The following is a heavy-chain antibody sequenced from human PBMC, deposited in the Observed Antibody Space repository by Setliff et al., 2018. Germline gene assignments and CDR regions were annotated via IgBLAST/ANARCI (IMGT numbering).Heavy chain of an antibody. V-gene: IGHV3-30*02. CDR2: IRYDGSNK. Sequence: GGSLRLSCAASGFTFSSYGMHWVRQAPGKGLEWVAFIRYDGSNKYYADSVKGRFTISRDNAKNSLYLQMNSLRAEDTAVYYCARDEQQLQGENYFDYWGQGTLVTVS. J-gene: IGHJ4*02. CDR3: ARDEQQLQGENYFDY. D-gene: IGHD6-13*01. CDR1: GFTFSSYG.